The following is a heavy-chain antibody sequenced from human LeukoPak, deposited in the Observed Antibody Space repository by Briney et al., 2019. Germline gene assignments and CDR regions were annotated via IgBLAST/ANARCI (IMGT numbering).Heavy chain of an antibody. J-gene: IGHJ4*02. V-gene: IGHV4-34*01. CDR2: INHSGST. D-gene: IGHD2-15*01. CDR1: GGSFSGYY. CDR3: ARGYCSGGSCLHLDY. Sequence: SETLSLTCAVYGGSFSGYYWSWLRQPPGKGLEWIGEINHSGSTNYNPSLKSRVTISVDTSKNQFSLKLSPVTAADTAVYYCARGYCSGGSCLHLDYWGQGTLVTVSS.